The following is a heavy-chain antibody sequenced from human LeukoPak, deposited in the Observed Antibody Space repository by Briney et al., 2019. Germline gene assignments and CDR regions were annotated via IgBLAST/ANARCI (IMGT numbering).Heavy chain of an antibody. J-gene: IGHJ5*02. CDR3: AKFEYRARTGQGWFAP. CDR2: IIPIFGTA. V-gene: IGHV1-69*06. CDR1: GGTFSSYA. D-gene: IGHD4-11*01. Sequence: GASVKVSCKASGGTFSSYAISWVRQAPGQGLEWMGGIIPIFGTANYAQKFQGRVTITADKSTSTAYMELSSLRSEDTAVYYCAKFEYRARTGQGWFAPWGQGTLVTVSS.